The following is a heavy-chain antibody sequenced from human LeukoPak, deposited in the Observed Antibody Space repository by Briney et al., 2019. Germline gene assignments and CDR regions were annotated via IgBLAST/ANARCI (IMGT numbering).Heavy chain of an antibody. V-gene: IGHV4-59*01. D-gene: IGHD3-16*01. CDR2: IYYSGST. J-gene: IGHJ6*03. Sequence: RSSETLSLTCTVSGGSISSYYWSWIRQPPGKGLEWIGYIYYSGSTNYNPSLKSRVTISVDTSKNQFSLKLSSVTAADTAVYYCARYWGDPYYYYYYMDVWGKGTTVTVSS. CDR3: ARYWGDPYYYYYYMDV. CDR1: GGSISSYY.